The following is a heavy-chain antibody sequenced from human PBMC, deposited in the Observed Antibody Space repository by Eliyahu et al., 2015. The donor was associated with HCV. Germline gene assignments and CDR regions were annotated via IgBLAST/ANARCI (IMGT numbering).Heavy chain of an antibody. CDR3: ARGQDIVMVTAATPFDY. CDR1: GFTFNSYA. CDR2: ISYDGSYK. Sequence: QVQLVESGGGVVQPGRSLRLSCAASGFTFNSYAVHWVRQGPRKGGGGVAAISYDGSYKFYADSVKGRFTISRDNSNSTLYLQMNSLRTEDTSVYYCARGQDIVMVTAATPFDYWGQGTLVTVSS. J-gene: IGHJ4*02. D-gene: IGHD2-15*01. V-gene: IGHV3-30-3*01.